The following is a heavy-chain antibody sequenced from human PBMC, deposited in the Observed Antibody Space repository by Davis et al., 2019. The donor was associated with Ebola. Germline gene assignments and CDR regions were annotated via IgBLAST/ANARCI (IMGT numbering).Heavy chain of an antibody. CDR1: GFSFGDYQ. D-gene: IGHD3-10*01. CDR2: ISETSTYT. V-gene: IGHV3-11*06. Sequence: GGSLRLSCAASGFSFGDYQMSWVRQAPGEGLEWLSYISETSTYTDYADSVKGRFTISRDNAKNSLYLQMNSLRAEDTAVYYCARDGSHYDFDYWGQGTLVTVSS. J-gene: IGHJ4*02. CDR3: ARDGSHYDFDY.